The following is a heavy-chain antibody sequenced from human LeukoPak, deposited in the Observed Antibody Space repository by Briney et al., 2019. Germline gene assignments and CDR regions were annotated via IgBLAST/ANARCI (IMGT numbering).Heavy chain of an antibody. CDR2: ITSSRSYI. V-gene: IGHV3-21*01. CDR3: ARSYSATGAPPFLETTVTHRPYYYYGMDV. CDR1: GFTFTSDT. D-gene: IGHD4-11*01. Sequence: PRGCLRLSCAASGFTFTSDTMDSVCHAPEKGLEWVSSITSSRSYIYYTDSVKGRFTISRDNAKNSLYLQVNSLRAEDTAVYYCARSYSATGAPPFLETTVTHRPYYYYGMDVWGQGTTVTVSS. J-gene: IGHJ6*02.